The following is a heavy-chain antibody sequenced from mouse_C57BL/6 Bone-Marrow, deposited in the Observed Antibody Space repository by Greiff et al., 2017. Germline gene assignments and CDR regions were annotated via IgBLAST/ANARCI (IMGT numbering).Heavy chain of an antibody. D-gene: IGHD2-3*01. Sequence: VKLMESGAELMKPGASVKLSCKATGYTFTGYWIEWVKQRPGHGLEWIGEILPGSGSTNYNAKFTGKATFTADTSSNTAYMQLSSLTTEDSAIYYCARRRWLLPYWGQGTTRTVSA. J-gene: IGHJ2*01. CDR1: GYTFTGYW. V-gene: IGHV1-9*01. CDR3: ARRRWLLPY. CDR2: ILPGSGST.